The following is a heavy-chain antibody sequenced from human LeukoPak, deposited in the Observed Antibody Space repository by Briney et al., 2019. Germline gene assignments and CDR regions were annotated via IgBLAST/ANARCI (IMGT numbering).Heavy chain of an antibody. D-gene: IGHD2-2*02. J-gene: IGHJ4*02. V-gene: IGHV3-11*01. CDR1: GLTFSDCY. CDR3: ARDRDPYCSSTSCYTPDY. CDR2: ISSSGSTI. Sequence: GGSLRLSCAASGLTFSDCYMSWIRQAPGKGLEWVSYISSSGSTIYYADSVKGRFAISRDNAKNSLYLQMNSLRAEDTAVYYCARDRDPYCSSTSCYTPDYWGQGTLVTVSS.